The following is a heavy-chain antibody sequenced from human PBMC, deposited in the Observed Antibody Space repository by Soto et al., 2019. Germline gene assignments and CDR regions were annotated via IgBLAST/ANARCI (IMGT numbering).Heavy chain of an antibody. Sequence: EVQLVESGGGLVQPGGSLRLSCAASGFTFSSYWMHWVRQAPGKGLVWVSRINSDGSSTNYADSVKGRFTISRDNAKNTLSLQMNSLRAEDTAVYYCARGARGGNYFDCWGQGTLVTVSS. J-gene: IGHJ4*02. V-gene: IGHV3-74*01. D-gene: IGHD3-16*01. CDR3: ARGARGGNYFDC. CDR2: INSDGSST. CDR1: GFTFSSYW.